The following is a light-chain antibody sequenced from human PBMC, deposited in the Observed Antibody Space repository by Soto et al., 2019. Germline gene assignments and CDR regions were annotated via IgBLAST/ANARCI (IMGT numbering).Light chain of an antibody. CDR3: QDYGSSAWT. Sequence: IVLTQSPGTLSLSPGERVTRSCRGSHSVPTNYLAWYQQKPGQSPRLLTYGASTRATGIPERFSGSGSGTDFTLTISRLVPEDFGVYYCQDYGSSAWTFGQGTKADSK. V-gene: IGKV3-20*01. CDR1: HSVPTNY. J-gene: IGKJ1*01. CDR2: GAS.